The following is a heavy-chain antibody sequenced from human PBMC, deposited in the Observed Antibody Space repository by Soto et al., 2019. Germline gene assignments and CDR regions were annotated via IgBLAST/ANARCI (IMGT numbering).Heavy chain of an antibody. CDR2: IYYSGST. V-gene: IGHV4-31*03. J-gene: IGHJ5*02. Sequence: QVQLQESGPGLVKPSQTLSLTCTVSGGSISSGGYYWSWIRQHPGKGLEWIGYIYYSGSTYYNPSLSGRVTISGDTSKNQFSLNLSSVTAANTAVYYCARDPRYDSSGYYDPWGQGTLVTVSS. CDR3: ARDPRYDSSGYYDP. CDR1: GGSISSGGYY. D-gene: IGHD3-22*01.